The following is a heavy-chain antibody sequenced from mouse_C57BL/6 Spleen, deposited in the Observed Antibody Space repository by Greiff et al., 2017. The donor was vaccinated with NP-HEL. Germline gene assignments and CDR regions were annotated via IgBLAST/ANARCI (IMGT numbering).Heavy chain of an antibody. J-gene: IGHJ3*01. CDR1: GYTFTSYW. CDR3: ARSHPAPAWFAY. V-gene: IGHV1-59*01. CDR2: IDPSDSYT. Sequence: QVQLQQPGAELVRPGTSVKLSCKASGYTFTSYWMHWVKQRPGQGLEWIGVIDPSDSYTNYNQKFKGKATLTVDTSSSTAYMQLSSLTSEDSAVYYCARSHPAPAWFAYWGQGTLVTVSA.